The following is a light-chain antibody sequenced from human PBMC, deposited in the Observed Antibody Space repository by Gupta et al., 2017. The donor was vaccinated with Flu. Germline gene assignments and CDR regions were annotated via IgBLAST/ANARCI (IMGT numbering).Light chain of an antibody. V-gene: IGLV3-1*01. J-gene: IGLJ2*01. CDR3: QAWDSTIFVV. CDR2: HDS. Sequence: SYELTQPPSVSVSPGQTASITCSGDGLGDKYTSWYQQKPVQSPVLVIYHDSKRPSGIPERFSGSNSGNTATLSISGTQGMDEADYYCQAWDSTIFVVFGGGTKLTVL. CDR1: GLGDKY.